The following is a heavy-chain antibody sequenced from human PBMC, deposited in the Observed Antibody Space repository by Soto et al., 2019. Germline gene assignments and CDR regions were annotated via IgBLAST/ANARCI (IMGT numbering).Heavy chain of an antibody. J-gene: IGHJ4*02. Sequence: EVQLAESGGGLVQPGGSLRLSCAASGFTFSSYWMSWVRQAPGQGLEWVANIKQDGSEKYYVDSVKGRFTISRDNAKNSLYLQMNSLRAEDTAVYYCVRGGLGYVSVIVVGDYWGQGTLVTVSS. CDR2: IKQDGSEK. V-gene: IGHV3-7*03. CDR3: VRGGLGYVSVIVVGDY. CDR1: GFTFSSYW. D-gene: IGHD3-22*01.